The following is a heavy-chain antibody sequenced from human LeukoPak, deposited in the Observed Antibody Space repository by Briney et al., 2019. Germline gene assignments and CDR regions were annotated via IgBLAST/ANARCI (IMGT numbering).Heavy chain of an antibody. Sequence: GASVKVSCKASGYTFTSYDINWVRQATGQGLEWMGWMNPNSGNTGYAQKFQGRVTMTRNTSISTAYMELSSLRSEDTAVYYCARAGYSSGWYDYYYYHGMDVWGQGTTVTVSS. V-gene: IGHV1-8*01. CDR3: ARAGYSSGWYDYYYYHGMDV. D-gene: IGHD6-19*01. J-gene: IGHJ6*02. CDR1: GYTFTSYD. CDR2: MNPNSGNT.